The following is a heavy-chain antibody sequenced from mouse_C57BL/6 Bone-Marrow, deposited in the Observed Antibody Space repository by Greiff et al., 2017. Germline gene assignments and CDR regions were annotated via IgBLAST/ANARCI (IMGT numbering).Heavy chain of an antibody. CDR3: ARSDYYGRAWFAY. CDR2: IYPRDGST. Sequence: VQLQKSGPELVKPGASVKLSCKASGYTFTSYDINWVKQRPGQGLEWIGWIYPRDGSTKYNEKFKGKATLTVDTSSSTAYMELHSLTSEDSAVYFCARSDYYGRAWFAYWGQGTLVTVSA. CDR1: GYTFTSYD. D-gene: IGHD1-1*01. J-gene: IGHJ3*01. V-gene: IGHV1-85*01.